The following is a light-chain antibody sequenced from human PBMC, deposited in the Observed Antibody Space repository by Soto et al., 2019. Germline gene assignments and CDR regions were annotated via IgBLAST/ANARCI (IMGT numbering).Light chain of an antibody. CDR3: SSYTSSSTLDV. J-gene: IGLJ1*01. Sequence: QSVLTQPASVSGSPGQSITISCTGTSSDVGGYNYVSWYQQHPGKAPKLMIYEVSNRPSGVSNRFSGSKSGNTASLTISGLQAEDEADYYCSSYTSSSTLDVFGXXXXLTVL. V-gene: IGLV2-14*01. CDR1: SSDVGGYNY. CDR2: EVS.